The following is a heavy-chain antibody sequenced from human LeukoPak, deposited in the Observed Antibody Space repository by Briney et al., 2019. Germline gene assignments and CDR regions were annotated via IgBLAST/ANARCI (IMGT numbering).Heavy chain of an antibody. CDR2: MNPNSGNT. D-gene: IGHD3-3*01. CDR3: ARGGRITIFGVVISYYYGMDV. V-gene: IGHV1-8*01. Sequence: ASVKVSCTASGYTFTSYDINWVRQATGQGLEWMGWMNPNSGNTGYAQKFQGRVTMTRNTSISTAYMELSSLRSEDTAVYYCARGGRITIFGVVISYYYGMDVWGQGTTVTVSS. CDR1: GYTFTSYD. J-gene: IGHJ6*02.